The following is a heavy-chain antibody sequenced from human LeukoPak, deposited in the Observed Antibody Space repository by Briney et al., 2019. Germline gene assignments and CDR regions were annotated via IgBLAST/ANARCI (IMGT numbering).Heavy chain of an antibody. V-gene: IGHV3-23*01. D-gene: IGHD3-10*01. CDR3: ANDGEVSLLPGGY. J-gene: IGHJ4*02. CDR1: GFPFSNYA. Sequence: PGGSLRLSCAASGFPFSNYAMSWVRQAPGKGLEWVSSISGNAGSTYYADSVKGRFTVSRDNSKNTLYLQMNSLRAEDTALYYCANDGEVSLLPGGYWGQGTLVTVSS. CDR2: ISGNAGST.